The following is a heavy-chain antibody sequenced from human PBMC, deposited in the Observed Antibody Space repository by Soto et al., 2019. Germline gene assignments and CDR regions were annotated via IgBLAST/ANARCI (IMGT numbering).Heavy chain of an antibody. V-gene: IGHV1-18*01. D-gene: IGHD3-16*01. CDR3: TRVRMNTFLGVDTPDEDVFNI. CDR1: GYTFTSYG. J-gene: IGHJ3*02. CDR2: ISAYNGNT. Sequence: ASVKVSCKASGYTFTSYGISWVRQAPGQGLEWMGWISAYNGNTNYAQKLQGRVTMTTDTSTSTAYMELRSLRSDDTAMYYCTRVRMNTFLGVDTPDEDVFNIGGQGKMVT.